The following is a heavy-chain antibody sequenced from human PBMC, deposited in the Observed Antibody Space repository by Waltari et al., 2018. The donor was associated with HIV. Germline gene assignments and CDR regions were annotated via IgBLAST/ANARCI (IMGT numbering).Heavy chain of an antibody. Sequence: QVQLVQSGAEVRKPGASVKVSCKASGYTFATYDINWVRQATGQGPEWMGWMNPNTGQTGYPQKFQGRVTMTRDTSIGTCYMELTSLRSNDTAVYYCATWEGRGQRSSYLEYWGQGTLVTVSS. CDR1: GYTFATYD. J-gene: IGHJ4*02. CDR2: MNPNTGQT. CDR3: ATWEGRGQRSSYLEY. D-gene: IGHD1-26*01. V-gene: IGHV1-8*01.